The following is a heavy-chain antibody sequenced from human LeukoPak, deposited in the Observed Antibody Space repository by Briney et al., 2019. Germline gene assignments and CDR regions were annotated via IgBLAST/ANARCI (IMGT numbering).Heavy chain of an antibody. J-gene: IGHJ4*02. CDR3: ARGPTPETYYYGSGSYLNFDY. CDR1: GGTFSSYA. Sequence: SVKVSCKASGGTFSSYAISWVRQAPGQGLEWMGGIIPIFGTANYAQKFQGRVTITADESTSTAYMELSSLRSEDTAVYYCARGPTPETYYYGSGSYLNFDYWGQGTLVTVSS. V-gene: IGHV1-69*13. CDR2: IIPIFGTA. D-gene: IGHD3-10*01.